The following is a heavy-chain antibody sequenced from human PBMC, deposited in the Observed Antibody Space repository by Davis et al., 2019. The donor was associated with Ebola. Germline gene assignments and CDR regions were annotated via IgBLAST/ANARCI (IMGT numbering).Heavy chain of an antibody. J-gene: IGHJ4*02. D-gene: IGHD3-10*01. Sequence: PGGSLRLSCGASGFTFSSFGMHWVRQTPGKGLEWVASISYDESNKNYADSVKGRFTISRDNPKNTLYLQMNSLRAEDTAVYYCAKDRFQFGGHYFDYWGQGTLGTVSS. CDR2: ISYDESNK. V-gene: IGHV3-30*18. CDR3: AKDRFQFGGHYFDY. CDR1: GFTFSSFG.